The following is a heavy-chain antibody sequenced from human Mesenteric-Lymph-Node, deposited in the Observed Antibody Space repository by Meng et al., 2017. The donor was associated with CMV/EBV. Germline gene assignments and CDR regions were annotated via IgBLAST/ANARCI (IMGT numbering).Heavy chain of an antibody. V-gene: IGHV3-7*03. CDR3: ARADRLPLEWLLSDLDY. D-gene: IGHD3-3*01. CDR1: GFTFSDYW. Sequence: GGSLRLSCAASGFTFSDYWMSWVRQVPGRGLEWVAKIMQDGSEKYHVDSVKGRFIISRDNAKNSLYLQMNSLRVEDTAVYDCARADRLPLEWLLSDLDYWGQGTLVTVSS. CDR2: IMQDGSEK. J-gene: IGHJ4*02.